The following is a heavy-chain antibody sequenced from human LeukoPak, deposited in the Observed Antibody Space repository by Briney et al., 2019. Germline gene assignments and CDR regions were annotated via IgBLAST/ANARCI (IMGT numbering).Heavy chain of an antibody. D-gene: IGHD3-10*01. Sequence: SETLSLTCTVSGGSIGSTRYYWGWIRQPPGKGLEWIGSIYYSGSTYYNPSLKSRVTISVDTSKNQFSLKLSSVTAADTAVYYCARDLRMVRGVIMENWFDPWGQGTLVTVSS. V-gene: IGHV4-39*07. CDR2: IYYSGST. CDR3: ARDLRMVRGVIMENWFDP. CDR1: GGSIGSTRYY. J-gene: IGHJ5*02.